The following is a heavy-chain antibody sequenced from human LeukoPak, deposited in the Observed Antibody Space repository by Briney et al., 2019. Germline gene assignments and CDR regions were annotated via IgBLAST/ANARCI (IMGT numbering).Heavy chain of an antibody. CDR2: ISSSGSTI. D-gene: IGHD6-19*01. J-gene: IGHJ6*02. CDR3: AREQWLYGMDV. Sequence: PGGSLRLSCAASGFTFSDYYMTWIRQAPGKGLEWVSYISSSGSTIYYADSVKGRFTISRDNSKNTLYLQMNSLRVEDTAVHYCAREQWLYGMDVWGQGTTVTVSS. V-gene: IGHV3-11*04. CDR1: GFTFSDYY.